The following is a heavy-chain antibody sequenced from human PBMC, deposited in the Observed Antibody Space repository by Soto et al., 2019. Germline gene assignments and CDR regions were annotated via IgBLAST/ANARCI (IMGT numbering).Heavy chain of an antibody. CDR1: GFTFSSYR. V-gene: IGHV3-7*01. Sequence: EVQLVESGGGLVQPGGSLRLSCAASGFTFSSYRMSWVRQAPGKGLEWVANIKQDGSEKYYVDSVKGRFTISRDNAKNSLYLQMNSLRAEDTAVYYCARDIKGPKLLWFGESLHLYFDYWGQGTLVTVSS. J-gene: IGHJ4*02. CDR2: IKQDGSEK. CDR3: ARDIKGPKLLWFGESLHLYFDY. D-gene: IGHD3-10*01.